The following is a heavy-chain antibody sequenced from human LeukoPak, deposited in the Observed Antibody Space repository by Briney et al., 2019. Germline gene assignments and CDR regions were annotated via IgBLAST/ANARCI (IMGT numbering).Heavy chain of an antibody. CDR1: GFTFSSYG. CDR3: AKGGVVPAAIPLDFDY. V-gene: IGHV3-23*01. D-gene: IGHD2-2*01. CDR2: ISGSGDST. Sequence: GGSLRLSCAASGFTFSSYGMSWVRQAPGKGLDWVSAISGSGDSTYYADSVKGRFTISRDNSKNTLFLQMNSLRAEDTAVYYCAKGGVVPAAIPLDFDYWGQGTLVTVSS. J-gene: IGHJ4*02.